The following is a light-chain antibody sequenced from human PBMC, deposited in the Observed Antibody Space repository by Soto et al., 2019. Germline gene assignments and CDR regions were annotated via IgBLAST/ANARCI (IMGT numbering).Light chain of an antibody. J-gene: IGLJ3*02. CDR2: EVS. Sequence: QSALTQPPSASGSPGQSVTISCTGTSSDVADYNYVSWYQQYPGKAPKLMIYEVSKRPSGVPDRFSGSKYGNTASLTVSGLQAEDEADYYCSSYAGSNNWVFGGGTKLTVL. CDR1: SSDVADYNY. V-gene: IGLV2-8*01. CDR3: SSYAGSNNWV.